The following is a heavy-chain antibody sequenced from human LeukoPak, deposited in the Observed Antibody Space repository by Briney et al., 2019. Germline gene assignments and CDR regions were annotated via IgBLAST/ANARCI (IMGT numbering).Heavy chain of an antibody. Sequence: SETLSLTCTVSDDSISDYYRGWIRQPPGKGLEWIGYFYNSGRSTYNPSLKSRVTISADTSKNHFSLKLNSVTTANTAVYYCTRGAGWLIDYWGQGTLVTVSS. CDR3: TRGAGWLIDY. V-gene: IGHV4-59*01. D-gene: IGHD3-16*01. J-gene: IGHJ4*02. CDR2: FYNSGRS. CDR1: DDSISDYY.